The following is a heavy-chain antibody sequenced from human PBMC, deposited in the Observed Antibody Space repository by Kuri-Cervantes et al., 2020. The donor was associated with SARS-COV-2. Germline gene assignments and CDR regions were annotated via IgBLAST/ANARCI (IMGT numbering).Heavy chain of an antibody. J-gene: IGHJ6*02. CDR1: GYTFTSCG. CDR2: ISAYNGNT. Sequence: ASVQVSCKASGYTFTSCGISGVRQAPGQGLEWMGWISAYNGNTNYAQKLQGRVTMTTDTSTSTAYMELRSLRSDDTAVYYCARDPRIAAHRKFWSDYYGMDVWGQGTTVTVSS. V-gene: IGHV1-18*01. CDR3: ARDPRIAAHRKFWSDYYGMDV. D-gene: IGHD6-13*01.